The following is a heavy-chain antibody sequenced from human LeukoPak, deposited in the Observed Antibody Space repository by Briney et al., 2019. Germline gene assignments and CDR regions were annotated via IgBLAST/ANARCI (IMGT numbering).Heavy chain of an antibody. CDR1: GGSISSGSYY. Sequence: PSETLSLTCTVSGGSISSGSYYWSWIRQPAGKGLEWIGRIYTSGSTNYNPSLKSRATISVDTSKNQFSLKLSSVTAADTAVYYCARGEAVPAARGGGNWFDPWGQGTLVTVSS. J-gene: IGHJ5*02. CDR3: ARGEAVPAARGGGNWFDP. D-gene: IGHD2-2*01. CDR2: IYTSGST. V-gene: IGHV4-61*02.